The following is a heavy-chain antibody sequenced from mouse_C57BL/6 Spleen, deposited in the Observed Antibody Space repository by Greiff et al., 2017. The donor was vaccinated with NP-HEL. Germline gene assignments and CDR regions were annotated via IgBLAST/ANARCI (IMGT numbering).Heavy chain of an antibody. CDR3: VKAVSGYGSRYGYAMDY. CDR2: IRNKANGYTT. CDR1: GFTFTDYY. D-gene: IGHD1-1*01. J-gene: IGHJ4*01. Sequence: EVKVVDSGGGLVQPGASLRLSCAASGFTFTDYYMSWVRQPPGKAPEWLALIRNKANGYTTEYTAYVKGRFTISSNNSQNILSLHMTTLRAEKSATYYGVKAVSGYGSRYGYAMDYWGQGTSVTVAS. V-gene: IGHV7-4*01.